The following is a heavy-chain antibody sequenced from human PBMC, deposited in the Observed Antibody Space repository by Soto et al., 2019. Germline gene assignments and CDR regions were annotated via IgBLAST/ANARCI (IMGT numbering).Heavy chain of an antibody. D-gene: IGHD6-19*01. Sequence: KPSATLSLTCAVYGGSFIGYYWSWIRQPPGKGLDWIGEINHGGSTNYNPSLKSRVTISIDTSKNQFSLKLSSVTAEDTAVYYCARDRYSTGWHPFDHWGQGTLVTVSS. CDR3: ARDRYSTGWHPFDH. V-gene: IGHV4-34*01. CDR2: INHGGST. J-gene: IGHJ4*02. CDR1: GGSFIGYY.